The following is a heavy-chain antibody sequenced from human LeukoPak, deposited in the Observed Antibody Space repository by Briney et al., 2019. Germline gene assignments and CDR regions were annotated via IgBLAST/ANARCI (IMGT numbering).Heavy chain of an antibody. V-gene: IGHV3-53*01. D-gene: IGHD5-24*01. CDR1: GFTVSSNY. CDR3: ARGSRDGYTFDY. CDR2: IYSGGTT. Sequence: QTGGSLRLSCAASGFTVSSNYMSWVRQAPGKGLEWVSVIYSGGTTYYADSVKGRFTISRDNSKNTLYLQMNSLRAEDTAVYYCARGSRDGYTFDYWGQGTLVTVSS. J-gene: IGHJ4*02.